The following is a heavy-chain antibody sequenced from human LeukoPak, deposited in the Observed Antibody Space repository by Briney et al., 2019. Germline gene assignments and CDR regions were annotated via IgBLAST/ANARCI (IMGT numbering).Heavy chain of an antibody. Sequence: GASVKVSCKASGGTFSSYAISWVRQAPGQGLEWMGWMNPNSGNTGYAQKFQGRVTMTRNTSISTAYMELSSLRSEDTAVYYCARCPPSGSYACVHWGQGTLVTVSS. D-gene: IGHD1-26*01. J-gene: IGHJ4*02. V-gene: IGHV1-8*02. CDR3: ARCPPSGSYACVH. CDR1: GGTFSSYA. CDR2: MNPNSGNT.